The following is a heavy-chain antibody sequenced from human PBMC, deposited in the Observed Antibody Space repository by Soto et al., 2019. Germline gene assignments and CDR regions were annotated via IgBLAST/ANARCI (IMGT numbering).Heavy chain of an antibody. D-gene: IGHD7-27*01. J-gene: IGHJ3*02. CDR3: ARGTGGDAFDI. Sequence: SETLSLTCTVSGGSISSYYWSWIRKPPGKGLEWIGYIYYSGSTNYNPSLKSRVTISVDTSKNQFSLKLSSVTAADTAVYYCARGTGGDAFDIWGQGTMVTVSS. CDR1: GGSISSYY. CDR2: IYYSGST. V-gene: IGHV4-59*01.